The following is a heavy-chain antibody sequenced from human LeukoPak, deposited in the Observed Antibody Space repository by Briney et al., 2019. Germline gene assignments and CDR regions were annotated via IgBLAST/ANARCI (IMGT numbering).Heavy chain of an antibody. CDR2: INPNSGGT. D-gene: IGHD6-13*01. V-gene: IGHV1-2*02. Sequence: ASVKVSCKASGYTFTGYYTHWVRQAPGQGLEWMGWINPNSGGTNYAQKLQGRVTLTTDTSTSTAYMELWSLRSDDTAVYYCARDPSIAAAGLYNYYGMDVWGQGTTATVSS. CDR1: GYTFTGYY. J-gene: IGHJ6*02. CDR3: ARDPSIAAAGLYNYYGMDV.